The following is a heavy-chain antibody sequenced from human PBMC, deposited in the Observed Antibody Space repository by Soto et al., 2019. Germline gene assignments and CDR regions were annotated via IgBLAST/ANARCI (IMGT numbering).Heavy chain of an antibody. J-gene: IGHJ4*02. CDR3: ARGYESSRRYLPLLDY. CDR2: ISHSGST. V-gene: IGHV4-34*01. D-gene: IGHD3-22*01. Sequence: QVQLQQWGAGLLKPSETLSLRCVVNSGSFSGYYWTWIRQTPGKGLEWIGEISHSGSTNYNPSLMSRVPMSADTSKKQCSPSLSSATAADTALDFCARGYESSRRYLPLLDYWGQGTLVTVSS. CDR1: SGSFSGYY.